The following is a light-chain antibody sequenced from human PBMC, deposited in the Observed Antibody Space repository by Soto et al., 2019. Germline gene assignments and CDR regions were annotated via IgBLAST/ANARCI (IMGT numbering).Light chain of an antibody. CDR1: SSDVGGYNY. CDR2: DVS. Sequence: QSVLTQPASVSGSPGQSITISRTGTSSDVGGYNYVSWYQQHPGKAPKLMIYDVSNRPSGVSNRFSGSKSGNTASLTISGLQAEDEADYYCSSYTSSSTLGVFGTGTKVTVL. CDR3: SSYTSSSTLGV. J-gene: IGLJ1*01. V-gene: IGLV2-14*01.